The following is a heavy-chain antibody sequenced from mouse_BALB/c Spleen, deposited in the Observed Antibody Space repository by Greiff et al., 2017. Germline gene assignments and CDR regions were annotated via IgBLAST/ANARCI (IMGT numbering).Heavy chain of an antibody. Sequence: VQLQQSGAELVRPGSSVKISCKASGYAFSSYWMNWVKQRPGQGLEWIGQIYPGDGDTNYNGKFKGKATLTADKSSSTAYMQLSSLTSEDSAVYFCARVLLYYAMDYWGQGTSVTVSS. D-gene: IGHD1-1*01. CDR3: ARVLLYYAMDY. V-gene: IGHV1-80*01. CDR1: GYAFSSYW. J-gene: IGHJ4*01. CDR2: IYPGDGDT.